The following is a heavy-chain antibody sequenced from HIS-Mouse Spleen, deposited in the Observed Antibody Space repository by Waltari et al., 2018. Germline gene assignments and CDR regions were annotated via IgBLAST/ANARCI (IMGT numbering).Heavy chain of an antibody. J-gene: IGHJ3*02. CDR2: ISGSGGST. D-gene: IGHD6-19*01. V-gene: IGHV3-23*01. CDR3: AKDSPYSSGWYETLGDAFDI. Sequence: EVQLLESGGGLVQPGGSLRLSCAASGFTFSSYAMSWVRQAPGKGVGWVAAISGSGGSTYYADSVKGRFTISRDNSKNTLYLQMNSLRAEDTAVYYCAKDSPYSSGWYETLGDAFDIWGQGTMVTVSS. CDR1: GFTFSSYA.